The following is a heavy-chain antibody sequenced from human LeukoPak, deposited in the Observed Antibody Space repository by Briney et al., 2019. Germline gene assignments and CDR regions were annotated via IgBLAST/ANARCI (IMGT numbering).Heavy chain of an antibody. CDR3: ARELGSPAYDPH. J-gene: IGHJ4*02. V-gene: IGHV1-69*13. CDR1: GYTFTSYD. Sequence: GASVKVSCKASGYTFTSYDINWVRQATGQGLEWMGGIIPIFATANYAQKFQGRVTITADESTSTAYMELSSLRSEDTAVYYCARELGSPAYDPHWGQGTLVTVPS. CDR2: IIPIFATA. D-gene: IGHD5-12*01.